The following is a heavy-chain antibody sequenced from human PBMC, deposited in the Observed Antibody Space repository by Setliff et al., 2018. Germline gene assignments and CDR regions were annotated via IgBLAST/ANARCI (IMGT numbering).Heavy chain of an antibody. D-gene: IGHD6-25*01. Sequence: SETLSLTCAAYGGTFSDYYWTWIRQPPGKGLEWIGEINHRGSTNYNPSLKSRVTISIDTSKDQFSLKLISMRAEDTAVYYCARGNSGGDYWGQGTLVTVSS. V-gene: IGHV4-34*01. J-gene: IGHJ4*02. CDR1: GGTFSDYY. CDR3: ARGNSGGDY. CDR2: INHRGST.